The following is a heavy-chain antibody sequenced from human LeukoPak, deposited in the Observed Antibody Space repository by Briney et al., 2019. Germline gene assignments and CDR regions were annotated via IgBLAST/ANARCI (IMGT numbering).Heavy chain of an antibody. CDR3: ARGGYYDSSGPSWFDP. CDR1: GYTFTSYG. J-gene: IGHJ5*02. Sequence: SVKVSCKASGYTFTSYGISWVRQAPGQGLEWMGRIIPILGIANYAQKFQGRVTITADKSTSTAYMELSSLRSEDTAVYYCARGGYYDSSGPSWFDPWGQGTLVTVSS. D-gene: IGHD3-22*01. V-gene: IGHV1-69*04. CDR2: IIPILGIA.